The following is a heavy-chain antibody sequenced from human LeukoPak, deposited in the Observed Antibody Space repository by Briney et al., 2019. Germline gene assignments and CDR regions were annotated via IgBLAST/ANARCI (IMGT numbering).Heavy chain of an antibody. V-gene: IGHV4-61*02. D-gene: IGHD2/OR15-2a*01. CDR1: GVSISSGSYY. J-gene: IGHJ4*02. CDR2: IYTDGST. Sequence: SETLSLTCTVSGVSISSGSYYWSWIRQPAGKGLEWIGRIYTDGSTSYNPSLKSRVTISFDTSKNQFSLTLTSVTAADTAVYYCARLDNYLFDYWGQGSLVTVSP. CDR3: ARLDNYLFDY.